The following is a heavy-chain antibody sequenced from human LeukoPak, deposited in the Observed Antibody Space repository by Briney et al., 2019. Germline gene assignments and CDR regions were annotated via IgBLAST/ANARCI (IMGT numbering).Heavy chain of an antibody. D-gene: IGHD5-24*01. CDR3: AKLISPSDH. Sequence: VGSLRLSCAASGFTFSDYDITWIGQSAGKGLEGVSYISSSASTISSADSVKGRFTISRDNSKNTLYLQMTSLSAADTAVYYCAKLISPSDHWGQGTLVLVSS. J-gene: IGHJ4*02. CDR1: GFTFSDYD. V-gene: IGHV3-11*04. CDR2: ISSSASTI.